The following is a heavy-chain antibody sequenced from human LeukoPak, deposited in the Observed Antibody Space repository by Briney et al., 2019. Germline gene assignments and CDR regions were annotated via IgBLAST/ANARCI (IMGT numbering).Heavy chain of an antibody. Sequence: PGGSLRLSCAASGFTFSSYSMNWVRQAPGKGLEWISYISSSSSTIYYADSVKGRFTISRDNAKNSLFLQVNSLRVEDTAVYYCGGEPRSMARWGQGTLVTVSS. CDR1: GFTFSSYS. D-gene: IGHD2-21*01. V-gene: IGHV3-48*04. CDR3: GGEPRSMAR. J-gene: IGHJ4*02. CDR2: ISSSSSTI.